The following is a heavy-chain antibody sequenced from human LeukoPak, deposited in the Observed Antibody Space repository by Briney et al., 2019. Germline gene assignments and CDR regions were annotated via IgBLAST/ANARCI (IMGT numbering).Heavy chain of an antibody. CDR1: GFTFSNAW. Sequence: GGSLRLSCAASGFTFSNAWMSWVRQAPGKGLEWVSAISGSGGSTYYADSVKGRFTISRDNSKNTLYLQMNSLRAEDTAVYYCAKDEPFPFAEYFQHWGQGTLVTVSS. CDR3: AKDEPFPFAEYFQH. J-gene: IGHJ1*01. V-gene: IGHV3-23*01. D-gene: IGHD1-14*01. CDR2: ISGSGGST.